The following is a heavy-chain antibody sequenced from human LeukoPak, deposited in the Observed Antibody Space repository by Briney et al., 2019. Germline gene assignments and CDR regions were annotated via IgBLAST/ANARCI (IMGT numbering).Heavy chain of an antibody. J-gene: IGHJ4*02. CDR2: IGSSEGST. D-gene: IGHD3-3*01. V-gene: IGHV3-23*01. CDR3: AKDGEGLLEWSPPLGY. CDR1: GFTFSSSG. Sequence: HPGGSLRLSCAASGFTFSSSGMSWFRQAPGKGLEWFSGIGSSEGSTYYADSVKGRFTISRDNSKNTVYLQMNNLGAGDTAIYYCAKDGEGLLEWSPPLGYWGQGTLVTVSS.